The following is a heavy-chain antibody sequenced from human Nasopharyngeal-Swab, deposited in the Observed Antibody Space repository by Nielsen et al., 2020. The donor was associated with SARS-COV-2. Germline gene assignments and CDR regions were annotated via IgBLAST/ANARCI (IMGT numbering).Heavy chain of an antibody. CDR3: AKGGHGYSYGLVDY. D-gene: IGHD5-18*01. Sequence: GKSLKISCAASGFTFDDYAMHWVRQAPGKGLEWVSGISWNSGSIGYADSVKGRFTISRDNAKNSLYLQMNSLRAEDTALYYCAKGGHGYSYGLVDYWGQGTLVTVSS. V-gene: IGHV3-9*01. CDR1: GFTFDDYA. CDR2: ISWNSGSI. J-gene: IGHJ4*02.